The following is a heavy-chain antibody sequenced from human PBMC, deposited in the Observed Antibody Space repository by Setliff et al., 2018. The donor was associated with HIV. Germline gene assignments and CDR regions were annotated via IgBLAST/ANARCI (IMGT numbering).Heavy chain of an antibody. CDR3: ARSGPNKWIHLYH. CDR1: GESFSGYY. J-gene: IGHJ5*02. CDR2: INPSGNT. D-gene: IGHD5-18*01. V-gene: IGHV4-34*01. Sequence: SETLSLTCAVYGESFSGYYWTWVRQSPKKGLEWIGDINPSGNTNYNPSLKSRLTISGDTSKNQFSLNLSSVTAADTAVYYCARSGPNKWIHLYHWAQGALVTVSS.